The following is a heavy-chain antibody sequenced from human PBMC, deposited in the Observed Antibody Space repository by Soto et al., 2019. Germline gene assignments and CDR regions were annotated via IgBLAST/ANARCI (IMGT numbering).Heavy chain of an antibody. D-gene: IGHD2-15*01. CDR1: GGSISSGGYS. Sequence: QLQLQESGSGLVKPSQTLSLTCAVSGGSISSGGYSWSWIRQPPGKGLEWIGYIYHSGCTYYNPSLKIRATTSVDRSTTKFSQNLRSLTAADSAVYYCTRGPPIGRWGQGTLVTVSS. CDR3: TRGPPIGR. J-gene: IGHJ4*02. CDR2: IYHSGCT. V-gene: IGHV4-30-2*01.